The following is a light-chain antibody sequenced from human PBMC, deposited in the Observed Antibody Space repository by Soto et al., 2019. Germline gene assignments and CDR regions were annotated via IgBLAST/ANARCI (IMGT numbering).Light chain of an antibody. CDR1: SSDVGGYSY. Sequence: QSALTQPPSASGSPGQSVTISCTGTSSDVGGYSYVSWYQQHPGKAPKLMICEVSQRPSGVPDRFSGSKSGNTASLTVSGLQAEDEADYYCSSYAGSYSWVFGGGTKLTVL. CDR2: EVS. V-gene: IGLV2-8*01. CDR3: SSYAGSYSWV. J-gene: IGLJ3*02.